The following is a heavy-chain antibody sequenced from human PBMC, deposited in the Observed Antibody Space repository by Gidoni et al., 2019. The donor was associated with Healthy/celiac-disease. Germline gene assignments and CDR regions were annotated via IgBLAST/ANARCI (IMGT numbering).Heavy chain of an antibody. J-gene: IGHJ4*02. V-gene: IGHV3-21*06. D-gene: IGHD6-19*01. Sequence: EVQLVESGGGLVKPGGSLRLSCADSGFTFSSYSMTWVRQAPGKGLEWVSSISSSSSYIYYADSVKGRFTISRDNAKNSLYLQMSSLSAEDTAVYYCATSLVAGTWNEFDYWGQGTLVTVSS. CDR3: ATSLVAGTWNEFDY. CDR1: GFTFSSYS. CDR2: ISSSSSYI.